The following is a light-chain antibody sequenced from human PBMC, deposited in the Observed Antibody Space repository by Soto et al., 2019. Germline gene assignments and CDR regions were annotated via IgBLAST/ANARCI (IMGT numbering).Light chain of an antibody. CDR3: LQDYNYPRT. J-gene: IGKJ1*01. V-gene: IGKV1-6*01. CDR2: AAS. Sequence: AIQMTQSPTSLSASVGDRVTITCRASQDIRNELGWYQQKPRKAPQLLIYAASTLQSGVPSRFSGSGSATDFTLTISSLQPEDFATYYCLQDYNYPRTFGQGTKVEIK. CDR1: QDIRNE.